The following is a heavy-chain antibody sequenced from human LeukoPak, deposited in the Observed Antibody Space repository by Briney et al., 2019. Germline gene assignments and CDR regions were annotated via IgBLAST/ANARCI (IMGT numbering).Heavy chain of an antibody. D-gene: IGHD6-13*01. CDR3: ASGGTAAAGIFSGDY. CDR1: GFTFSSYW. V-gene: IGHV3-7*03. CDR2: IKQDGSEK. J-gene: IGHJ4*02. Sequence: GGSLRLSCAASGFTFSSYWMSWDRQAPGKGLEWVANIKQDGSEKYYVDSVKGRFTISRDNAKNSLYLQMNSLRAEDTAVYYCASGGTAAAGIFSGDYWGQGTLVTVSS.